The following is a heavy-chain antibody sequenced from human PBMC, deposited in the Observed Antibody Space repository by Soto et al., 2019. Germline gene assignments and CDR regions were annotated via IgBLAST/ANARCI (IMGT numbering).Heavy chain of an antibody. CDR3: ARDQRKKYCSGGSCYSEPDAFDI. J-gene: IGHJ3*02. V-gene: IGHV1-3*01. Sequence: ASVKVSCKASGYTFTSYAMHWVRQAPGQRLEWMGWINAGNGNTKYSQKFQGRVTITRDTSASTAYMELSSLRSEDTAVYYCARDQRKKYCSGGSCYSEPDAFDIWGQGTMVTVSS. CDR2: INAGNGNT. CDR1: GYTFTSYA. D-gene: IGHD2-15*01.